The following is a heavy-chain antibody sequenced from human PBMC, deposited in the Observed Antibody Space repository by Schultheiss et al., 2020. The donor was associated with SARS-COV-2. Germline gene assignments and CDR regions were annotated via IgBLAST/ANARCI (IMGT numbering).Heavy chain of an antibody. Sequence: GESLKISCAASGFTVSSNYMSWVRQAPGKGLEWVSVIYSGGSTYYADSVKGRFTISRDNSKNTLYLQMNSLRAEDTAVYYCARDHGSGSFYYFDYWGQGTLVTVSS. CDR2: IYSGGST. D-gene: IGHD3-10*01. CDR3: ARDHGSGSFYYFDY. CDR1: GFTVSSNY. V-gene: IGHV3-66*01. J-gene: IGHJ4*02.